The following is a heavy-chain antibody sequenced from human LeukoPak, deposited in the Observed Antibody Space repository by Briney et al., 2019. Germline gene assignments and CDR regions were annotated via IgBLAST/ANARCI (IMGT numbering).Heavy chain of an antibody. CDR1: GYTFTSYA. V-gene: IGHV7-4-1*02. CDR3: AKNYFDSSAYYYAFDY. Sequence: ASVKVSCKASGYTFTSYAMIWVRQAPGQGLEWMGWINTKTGNPTYAQGFTGRFVFCLDTSVSTAYLQISSLKAEDTAVYYCAKNYFDSSAYYYAFDYWGQGTLVTVSS. J-gene: IGHJ4*02. D-gene: IGHD3-22*01. CDR2: INTKTGNP.